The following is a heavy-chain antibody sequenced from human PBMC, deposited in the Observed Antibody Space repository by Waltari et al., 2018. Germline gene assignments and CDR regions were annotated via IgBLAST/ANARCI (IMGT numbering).Heavy chain of an antibody. CDR3: ARGGEYCRGGSCLVGWNY. V-gene: IGHV1-8*01. J-gene: IGHJ4*02. CDR2: MNPNRSNT. D-gene: IGHD2-15*01. Sequence: QVQLVQSGAEVKKPGASVKVSCKASGYTFTSYDINWVRQATGQGLEWMGWMNPNRSNTGHAQQFQGRVTMTRNTSISTAYMELSSLRSEDTTLYYCARGGEYCRGGSCLVGWNYWGQGTLVTVSS. CDR1: GYTFTSYD.